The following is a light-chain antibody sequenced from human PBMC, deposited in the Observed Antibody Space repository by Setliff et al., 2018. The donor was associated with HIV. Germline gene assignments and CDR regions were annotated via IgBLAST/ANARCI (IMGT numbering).Light chain of an antibody. CDR3: SSYTSSSTPV. CDR1: SSDVGGYNY. J-gene: IGLJ1*01. CDR2: DVS. V-gene: IGLV2-14*03. Sequence: QSVLTQPASVSGSPGQSITISCTGTSSDVGGYNYVSWYQQHPGKAPKLMIYDVSNRPSGVSIRFSGSKSGNTASLTISGLQAEDEADYYCSSYTSSSTPVFGTGTKVTVL.